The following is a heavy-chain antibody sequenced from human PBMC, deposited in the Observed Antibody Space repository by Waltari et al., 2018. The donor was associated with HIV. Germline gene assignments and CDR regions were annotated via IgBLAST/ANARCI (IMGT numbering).Heavy chain of an antibody. J-gene: IGHJ4*02. V-gene: IGHV3-48*03. CDR3: LRSCDY. CDR1: GFTFSTYE. CDR2: ISSSGTTI. D-gene: IGHD3-3*01. Sequence: EVQMVESGGGVVQTGGSLRRSCAAYGFTFSTYEMNWVRQGPWKGLEWVSYISSSGTTIYYADSVKGRFTISRDNAKNSLYPQMNSLRAEDTAVYYPLRSCDYWGQGTLVTVSS.